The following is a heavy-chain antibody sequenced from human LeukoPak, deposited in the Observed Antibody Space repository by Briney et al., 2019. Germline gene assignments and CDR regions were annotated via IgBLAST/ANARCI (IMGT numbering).Heavy chain of an antibody. D-gene: IGHD3-10*01. J-gene: IGHJ4*02. CDR1: GGSISSSSYY. CDR2: IYYSGST. CDR3: ASIPITMVRAFDY. V-gene: IGHV4-31*03. Sequence: PSETLSLTCTVSGGSISSSSYYWSWIRQHPGKGLEWIGYIYYSGSTYYNPSLKSRVTISVDTSKNQFSLKLSSVTAADTAVYYCASIPITMVRAFDYWGQGTLVTVSS.